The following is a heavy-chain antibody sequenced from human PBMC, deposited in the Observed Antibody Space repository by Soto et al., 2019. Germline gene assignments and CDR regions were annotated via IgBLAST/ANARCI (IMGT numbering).Heavy chain of an antibody. V-gene: IGHV4-39*01. CDR1: GGSISSSSYY. CDR2: IYYSGST. CDR3: ARTYHNILGIDAFDI. Sequence: SETLSLTCTVSGGSISSSSYYWGWIRQPPGKGLEWIGSIYYSGSTYYNPSLKSRVTISVDTPKNQFSLKLSSVTAADTAVYYCARTYHNILGIDAFDIWGQGTMVTVSS. D-gene: IGHD7-27*01. J-gene: IGHJ3*02.